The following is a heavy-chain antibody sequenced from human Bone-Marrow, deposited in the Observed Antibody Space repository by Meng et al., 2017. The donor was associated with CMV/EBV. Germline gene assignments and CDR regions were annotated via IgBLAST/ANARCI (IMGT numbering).Heavy chain of an antibody. J-gene: IGHJ4*02. D-gene: IGHD3-22*01. Sequence: CALSGFTFSSYGMHWVRQAPGKGLEWVTLIWYDGSNKLYADSVKGRFTISRDNSKNMVYLQMNSLRAEDTAVYYCARDTSTSGYRIDYWGQGTLVTVSS. V-gene: IGHV3-33*01. CDR1: GFTFSSYG. CDR2: IWYDGSNK. CDR3: ARDTSTSGYRIDY.